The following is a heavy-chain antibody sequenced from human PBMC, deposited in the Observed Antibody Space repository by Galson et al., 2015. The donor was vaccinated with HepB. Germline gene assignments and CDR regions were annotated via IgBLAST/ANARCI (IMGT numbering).Heavy chain of an antibody. Sequence: SCKASGGTFSSYAISWVRQAPGQGLEWMGGIIPIFGTANYAQKFQGRVTITADESTSTAYMELSSLRSEDTAVYYCARDGAAAGTKPPYFDYWGQGTLVTVSS. CDR2: IIPIFGTA. CDR3: ARDGAAAGTKPPYFDY. D-gene: IGHD6-13*01. J-gene: IGHJ4*02. CDR1: GGTFSSYA. V-gene: IGHV1-69*01.